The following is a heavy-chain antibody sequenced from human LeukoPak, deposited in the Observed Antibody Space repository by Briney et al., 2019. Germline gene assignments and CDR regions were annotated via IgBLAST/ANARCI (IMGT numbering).Heavy chain of an antibody. J-gene: IGHJ4*02. D-gene: IGHD4-17*01. CDR2: ISSSGSTI. CDR3: ARGDGDYYRGYYFDY. V-gene: IGHV3-48*03. CDR1: GFTFSSFD. Sequence: EPGRSLRLSCVVSGFTFSSFDMNWVRQAPGKGLEWVSYISSSGSTIYYADSVKGRFTISRDNAKNSLYLQMNSLRAEDTAVYYCARGDGDYYRGYYFDYWGQGTLVTVSS.